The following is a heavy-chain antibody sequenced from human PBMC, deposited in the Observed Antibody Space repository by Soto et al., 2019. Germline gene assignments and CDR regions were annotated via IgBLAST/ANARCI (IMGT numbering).Heavy chain of an antibody. CDR3: ARYNGNDVYYYYGMDV. V-gene: IGHV4-31*03. Sequence: QVQLQESGPGLVKPSQTLSLTCTVSGGSISSGGYYWSWIRQHPGKGLEWIGYIYYSGGTYYNPSLKSRVTISVDTSKNQCSLKLSSVTAADTAVYYCARYNGNDVYYYYGMDVWGQGTTVTVSS. CDR2: IYYSGGT. J-gene: IGHJ6*02. D-gene: IGHD1-20*01. CDR1: GGSISSGGYY.